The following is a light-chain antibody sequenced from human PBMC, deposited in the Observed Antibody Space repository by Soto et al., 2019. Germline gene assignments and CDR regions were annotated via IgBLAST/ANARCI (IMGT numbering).Light chain of an antibody. CDR1: QIISSY. J-gene: IGKJ1*01. Sequence: DIQITQSPSSLSASVGYRVTITCRASQIISSYLNWYQQKPGKAPKLLIYAASSLQSGVPSMFSGSGSGTEFILTISSLQPDDFATYYCQQYNSYSFGKGTRGDIK. CDR2: AAS. V-gene: IGKV1-39*01. CDR3: QQYNSYS.